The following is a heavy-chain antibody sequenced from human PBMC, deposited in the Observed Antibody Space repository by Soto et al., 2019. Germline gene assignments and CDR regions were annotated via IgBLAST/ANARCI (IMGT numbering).Heavy chain of an antibody. D-gene: IGHD1-1*01. J-gene: IGHJ5*02. CDR1: GFSLSTSGVG. CDR3: ARRTRYNWNGRGEFDP. Sequence: QITLKESGPTLVKPTQTLTLTCTFSGFSLSTSGVGVGWIRQPPGKALEWLALIYWDDDKRYSPSLKSRLTITKDTSKNQVVLTMTNMDPVDTATYYCARRTRYNWNGRGEFDPWGQGTLVTVSS. CDR2: IYWDDDK. V-gene: IGHV2-5*02.